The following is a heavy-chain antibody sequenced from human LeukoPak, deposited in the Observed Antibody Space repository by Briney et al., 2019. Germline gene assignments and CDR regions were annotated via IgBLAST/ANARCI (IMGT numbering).Heavy chain of an antibody. D-gene: IGHD2-21*02. CDR1: GGSISSGGYY. CDR3: ARSMCGGDCLYYYGMDV. V-gene: IGHV4-31*03. J-gene: IGHJ6*02. CDR2: IYYSGST. Sequence: SQTLSLTCTVSGGSISSGGYYWSWIRQHPGKGLEWIRYIYYSGSTYYNPSLKSRVTISVDTSKNQFSLKLSSVTAADTAVYYCARSMCGGDCLYYYGMDVWGQGTTVTVSS.